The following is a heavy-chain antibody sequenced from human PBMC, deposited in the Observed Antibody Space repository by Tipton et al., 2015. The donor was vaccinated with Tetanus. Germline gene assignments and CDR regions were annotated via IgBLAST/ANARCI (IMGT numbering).Heavy chain of an antibody. Sequence: QLVQSGPEVKKPGESLKISCKGSGYSFASFWIGWVRQMPGKGLEWMGVINPTDYQTSYNPSFEGQVTISADRSINTAYLQWSSLQTSDTAIYFCARRRSAILSGSYHWYFDIWGRGTLVTVSS. V-gene: IGHV5-51*01. CDR3: ARRRSAILSGSYHWYFDI. CDR1: GYSFASFW. CDR2: INPTDYQT. J-gene: IGHJ2*01. D-gene: IGHD3-9*01.